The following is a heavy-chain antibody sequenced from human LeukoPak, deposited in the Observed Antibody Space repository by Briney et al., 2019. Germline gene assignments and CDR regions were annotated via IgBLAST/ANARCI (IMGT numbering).Heavy chain of an antibody. CDR2: IDSRRSI. J-gene: IGHJ5*02. CDR3: ARTKYYFDSSDYFFFDP. CDR1: YESISSSSHY. Sequence: SETLSLTCTVSYESISSSSHYWGWIRRPPGKGLEWIGSIDSRRSIHSNPSLDSRATISVDTSKNQFSLKLSSVTAADTAVYYCARTKYYFDSSDYFFFDPWGQGILVTVSS. V-gene: IGHV4-39*01. D-gene: IGHD3-22*01.